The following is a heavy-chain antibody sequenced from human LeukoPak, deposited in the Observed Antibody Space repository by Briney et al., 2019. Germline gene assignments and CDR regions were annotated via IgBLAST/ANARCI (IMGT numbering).Heavy chain of an antibody. CDR1: GFTFGDYA. CDR2: IRSKAYGGTT. Sequence: PGRSLRLSCTASGFTFGDYAMSWVRQAPGKGLEWVGFIRSKAYGGTTEYAASVKGRFTISRDDSKSIAYLRMNSLKTEDTAVYYCTRVEWLREPLFDYWGQGTLVTVSS. CDR3: TRVEWLREPLFDY. D-gene: IGHD5-12*01. V-gene: IGHV3-49*04. J-gene: IGHJ4*02.